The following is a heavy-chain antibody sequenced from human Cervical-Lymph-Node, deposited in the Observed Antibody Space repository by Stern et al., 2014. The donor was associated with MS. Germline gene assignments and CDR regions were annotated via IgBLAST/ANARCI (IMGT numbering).Heavy chain of an antibody. Sequence: VPLVESGGGLVKPGGSLRLSCAASGFTFSSHSMNWVRQAPGTGLEWVSSISSSSSYIYYADSVKGRFTISRDHAKNSLYLQMNSLRAEDTAVYYCARDIVPQWCFDLWGRGTLVTVSS. CDR3: ARDIVPQWCFDL. D-gene: IGHD3-16*02. J-gene: IGHJ2*01. CDR1: GFTFSSHS. CDR2: ISSSSSYI. V-gene: IGHV3-21*01.